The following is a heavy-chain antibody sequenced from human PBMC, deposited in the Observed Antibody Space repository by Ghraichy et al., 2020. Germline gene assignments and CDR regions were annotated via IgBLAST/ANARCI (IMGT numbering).Heavy chain of an antibody. J-gene: IGHJ3*02. CDR2: IYYSGST. CDR1: GGSISSYY. D-gene: IGHD7-27*01. V-gene: IGHV4-59*08. Sequence: LSLTCTVSGGSISSYYWSWIRQPPGKGLEWIGYIYYSGSTNYNPSLKSRVTISVDTSKNQFSLKLSSVTAADTAVYYCARRKLGMGFSNAFDIWGQGTMVTVSS. CDR3: ARRKLGMGFSNAFDI.